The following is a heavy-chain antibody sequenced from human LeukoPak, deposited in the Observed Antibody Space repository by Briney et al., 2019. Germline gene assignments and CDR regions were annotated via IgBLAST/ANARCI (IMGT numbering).Heavy chain of an antibody. CDR1: RFTFSSYE. J-gene: IGHJ4*02. CDR2: ISSSGSTI. Sequence: GGSLRLSFAASRFTFSSYEMNWVRQAPGKGLEWVSYISSSGSTIYYADSVKGRFTISRDNAKNSLYLQMNSLRAEDTAVYYCARGFTSGSSNLDYWGQGTLVTVSS. V-gene: IGHV3-48*03. D-gene: IGHD1-26*01. CDR3: ARGFTSGSSNLDY.